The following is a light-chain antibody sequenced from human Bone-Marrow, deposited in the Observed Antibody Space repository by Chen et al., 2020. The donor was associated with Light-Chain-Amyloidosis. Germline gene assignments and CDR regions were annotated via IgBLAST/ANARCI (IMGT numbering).Light chain of an antibody. Sequence: QSARLQPAPLPGYLGQSFTFPCIGTSSDVGSYNLVYGDQQHPDKAPKLIIYEVRKRPSGFSNRFSGSKSGNTASLTISGLQGEDEADYYCCSYAGSSTLVFGGGTKLTVL. CDR1: SSDVGSYNL. CDR3: CSYAGSSTLV. J-gene: IGLJ3*02. CDR2: EVR. V-gene: IGLV2-23*02.